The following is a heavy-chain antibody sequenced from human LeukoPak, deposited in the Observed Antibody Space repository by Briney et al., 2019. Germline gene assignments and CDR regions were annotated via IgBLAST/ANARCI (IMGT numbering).Heavy chain of an antibody. D-gene: IGHD1-26*01. CDR1: GFTFRNYA. CDR2: ISNDGSNK. CDR3: ARGEGATDY. V-gene: IGHV3-30*03. Sequence: GGSLRLSCAGSGFTFRNYALHWVRQAPGKGLEWVAFISNDGSNKYYADSVKGRFTISRDNSKNTLYLQMNSLRAEDTAVYYCARGEGATDYWGQGTLVTVSS. J-gene: IGHJ4*02.